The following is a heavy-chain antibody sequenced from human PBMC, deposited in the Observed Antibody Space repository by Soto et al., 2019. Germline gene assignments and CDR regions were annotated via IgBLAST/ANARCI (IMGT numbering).Heavy chain of an antibody. CDR1: GFTFSRYS. J-gene: IGHJ4*02. Sequence: GGSLRLSCAASGFTFSRYSRNWVRQAPGKGLEWVSSISSTTNYIYYADSMKGRFTVSRDNAKNSVYLDTNSLSAEDTAVYYCARESEDLTSNFDYWGQGTLVTVSS. CDR3: ARESEDLTSNFDY. CDR2: ISSTTNYI. V-gene: IGHV3-21*01.